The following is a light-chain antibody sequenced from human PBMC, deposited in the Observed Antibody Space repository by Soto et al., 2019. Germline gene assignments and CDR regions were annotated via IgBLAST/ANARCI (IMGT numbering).Light chain of an antibody. Sequence: SALTQPPSVSGSPGQSVTISCTGTSSVVGTYNRVSWYQQPPGTAPKLMIYEVSNRPSGVPDRFSGSKSGNTASLTISGLQPEDEADYYCCSYTSISTFFGGGTKLTVL. CDR2: EVS. CDR3: CSYTSISTF. CDR1: SSVVGTYNR. V-gene: IGLV2-18*02. J-gene: IGLJ2*01.